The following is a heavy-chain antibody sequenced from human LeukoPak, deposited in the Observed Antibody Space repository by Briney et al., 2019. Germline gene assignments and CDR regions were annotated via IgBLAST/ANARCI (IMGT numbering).Heavy chain of an antibody. J-gene: IGHJ4*02. CDR2: ISAYNGNT. CDR3: ARETYYDILTGYYNPYYFDY. Sequence: ASVKVSCKASGYTFTSYGISWVRQAPGQGLEWMGWISAYNGNTNYAQKLQGRVTMTTDTSTSTAYMELRSLRSDDTAVYYCARETYYDILTGYYNPYYFDYWGQGTLDTVSS. V-gene: IGHV1-18*01. CDR1: GYTFTSYG. D-gene: IGHD3-9*01.